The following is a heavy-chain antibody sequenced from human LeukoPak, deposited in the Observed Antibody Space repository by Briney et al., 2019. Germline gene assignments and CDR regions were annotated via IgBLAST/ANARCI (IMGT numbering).Heavy chain of an antibody. CDR1: GGTFSSYA. D-gene: IGHD5-18*01. CDR3: ARDYLGYSYGYFDH. CDR2: IIPIFGTA. V-gene: IGHV1-69*13. Sequence: SVKVSCKASGGTFSSYAISWVRQAPGQGLEWMGEIIPIFGTANYAQKFQGRVTITADESTSTAYMELSSLRSEDTAVFSCARDYLGYSYGYFDHWGQGTLVTVSS. J-gene: IGHJ4*02.